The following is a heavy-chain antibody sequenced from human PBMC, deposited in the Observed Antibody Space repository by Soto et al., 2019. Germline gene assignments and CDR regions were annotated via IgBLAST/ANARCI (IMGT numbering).Heavy chain of an antibody. V-gene: IGHV3-66*01. Sequence: EVQLVESGGGLVQPGGSLRLSCAASGFTVSSNYMSWVRQAPGKGLEWVSVIYSGGSTYYADSVKGRFTISRDNSKNTLYLQRNSLRAEDTAVYYCARDRVGAPYFDYWGQGTLVTVSS. J-gene: IGHJ4*02. CDR1: GFTVSSNY. CDR3: ARDRVGAPYFDY. CDR2: IYSGGST. D-gene: IGHD1-26*01.